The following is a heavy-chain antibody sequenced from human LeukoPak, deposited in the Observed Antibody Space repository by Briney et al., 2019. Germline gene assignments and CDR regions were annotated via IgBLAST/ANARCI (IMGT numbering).Heavy chain of an antibody. V-gene: IGHV3-30-3*01. CDR2: ISYDGSNK. J-gene: IGHJ4*02. D-gene: IGHD3-22*01. Sequence: PRGSLRLSCAASGFTFSSYAMHWVRQAPGKGLGWVAVISYDGSNKYYADSVKSQFTISRDNSKNTLYLQMNSLRAEDTAVYYCARSDSSGYYLKHYFDYWGQGALVTASS. CDR1: GFTFSSYA. CDR3: ARSDSSGYYLKHYFDY.